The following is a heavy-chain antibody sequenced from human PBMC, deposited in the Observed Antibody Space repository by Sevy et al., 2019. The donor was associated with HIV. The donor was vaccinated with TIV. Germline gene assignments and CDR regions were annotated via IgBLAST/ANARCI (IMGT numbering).Heavy chain of an antibody. J-gene: IGHJ6*02. CDR2: IYYSGST. Sequence: SETLSLTCTVSGGSISSSSYYWGWIRQPPGKGLEWIGSIYYSGSTYYNPSLKSRVTISVDTSKNQFSLKLSSVTAADTAVYYCASQYNWNNYYYYGMDVWGQGTTVTVSS. D-gene: IGHD1-20*01. CDR1: GGSISSSSYY. CDR3: ASQYNWNNYYYYGMDV. V-gene: IGHV4-39*01.